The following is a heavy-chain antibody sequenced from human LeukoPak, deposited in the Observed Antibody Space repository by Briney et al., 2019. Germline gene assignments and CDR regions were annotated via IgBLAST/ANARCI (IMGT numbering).Heavy chain of an antibody. D-gene: IGHD3-22*01. J-gene: IGHJ1*01. V-gene: IGHV4-39*07. CDR2: IYYSGST. CDR1: GGSISSSSYY. Sequence: SETLSLTCTVSGGSISSSSYYWGWIRQPPGKGLEWTGSIYYSGSTYYNPSLKSRVTISVDTSKNQFSLKLGSVTAADTAVYYCAREGNYYDSSGPPYFQHWGQGTLVTVSS. CDR3: AREGNYYDSSGPPYFQH.